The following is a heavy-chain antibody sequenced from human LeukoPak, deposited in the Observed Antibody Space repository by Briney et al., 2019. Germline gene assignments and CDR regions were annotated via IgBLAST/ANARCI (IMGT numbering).Heavy chain of an antibody. CDR2: IYTSGST. D-gene: IGHD1-26*01. Sequence: NPSETLSLTCSVSGGSIRSYFWSWIRQPAGKGLEWIGRIYTSGSTNYNPSLKSRVTMSVDMSKNQFSLKLSSVTPAATAVSYCAREGPIVGATTVDYWGQGTLVTVSS. V-gene: IGHV4-4*07. J-gene: IGHJ4*02. CDR3: AREGPIVGATTVDY. CDR1: GGSIRSYF.